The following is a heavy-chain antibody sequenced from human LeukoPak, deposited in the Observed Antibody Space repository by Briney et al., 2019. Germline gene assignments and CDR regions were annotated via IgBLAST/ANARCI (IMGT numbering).Heavy chain of an antibody. CDR3: ATLVGSSNWYYFDY. CDR2: IYDSETT. D-gene: IGHD6-13*01. CDR1: GGSFSSYY. J-gene: IGHJ4*02. V-gene: IGHV4-59*01. Sequence: SETLSLTCTVSGGSFSSYYRSWIRQPPGKGLEWIGYIYDSETTNSNPSLKSRVTISLDTSKNQFSLKLSSVTAADTAVYYCATLVGSSNWYYFDYWGQGTLVTVSS.